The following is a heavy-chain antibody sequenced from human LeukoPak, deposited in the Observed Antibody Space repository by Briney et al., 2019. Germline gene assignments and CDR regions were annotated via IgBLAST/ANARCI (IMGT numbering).Heavy chain of an antibody. D-gene: IGHD1-26*01. CDR2: IKQEGSEK. CDR3: ARDKIVGATHFDY. J-gene: IGHJ4*02. V-gene: IGHV3-7*01. Sequence: SGGSLRLSCAASGFTFSSYWMSWVRQAPGMGLEWVANIKQEGSEKYYVDSVKGRSTISRDNAKNSLYLQMNSLRAEDTAVYYCARDKIVGATHFDYWGQGTLVTVSS. CDR1: GFTFSSYW.